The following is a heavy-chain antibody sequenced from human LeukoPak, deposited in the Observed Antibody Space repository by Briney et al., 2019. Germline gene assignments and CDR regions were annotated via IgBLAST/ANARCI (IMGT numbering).Heavy chain of an antibody. D-gene: IGHD6-19*01. CDR3: AKDRYSSGMY. J-gene: IGHJ4*02. CDR2: ISYDGSNK. V-gene: IGHV3-30*18. Sequence: GGSLRLSCEASGFTFSAYAMTWVRQAPGKGLEWVAVISYDGSNKYYADSVKGRFTISRDNSKNTLYLQMNSLRAEDTAVYYCAKDRYSSGMYWGQGTLVTVSS. CDR1: GFTFSAYA.